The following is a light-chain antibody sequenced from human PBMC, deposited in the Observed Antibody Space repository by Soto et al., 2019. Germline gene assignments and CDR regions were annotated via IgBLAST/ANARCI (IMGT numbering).Light chain of an antibody. V-gene: IGKV3-20*01. J-gene: IGKJ4*01. CDR2: GAS. Sequence: EIVLTQSPGTLSLSPGERVTLSCRASQTVNTNYLAWYQQTPGQAPRLLIYGASNRATGIPGRFGGSGSGTDFTLTISRLEPEDFAMYYCQQYGSSPVTFGGGTKVDIK. CDR1: QTVNTNY. CDR3: QQYGSSPVT.